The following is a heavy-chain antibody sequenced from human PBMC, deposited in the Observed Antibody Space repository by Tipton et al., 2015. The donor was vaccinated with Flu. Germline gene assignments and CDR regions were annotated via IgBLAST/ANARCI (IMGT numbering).Heavy chain of an antibody. CDR3: ASGYYYRGDY. D-gene: IGHD3-22*01. V-gene: IGHV4-61*02. CDR2: IYTSGST. Sequence: TLSLTCTVSGGSISSGSYYWSWIRQPAGKGLEWIGRIYTSGSTNYNPSLKSRVTISIDTPKNQFSLKLSSVTAADTAVYYCASGYYYRGDYWGQGALVTVSS. J-gene: IGHJ4*02. CDR1: GGSISSGSYY.